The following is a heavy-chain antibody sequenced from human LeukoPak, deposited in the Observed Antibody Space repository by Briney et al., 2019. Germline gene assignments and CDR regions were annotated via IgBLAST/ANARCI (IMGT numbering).Heavy chain of an antibody. CDR3: ARNPVTTKYFDY. D-gene: IGHD4-17*01. CDR2: LNPSGGST. J-gene: IGHJ4*02. Sequence: APVTVSFKASGYTSTSYYMHWVRQAPGQGLEWMGILNPSGGSTRYAQKFQGRVTMTRDTSTSTVYMELSSLRSEDTAVYYCARNPVTTKYFDYWGQGTLVTVSS. CDR1: GYTSTSYY. V-gene: IGHV1-46*01.